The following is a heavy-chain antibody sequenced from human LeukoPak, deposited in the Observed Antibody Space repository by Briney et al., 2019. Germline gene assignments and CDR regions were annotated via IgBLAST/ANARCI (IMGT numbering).Heavy chain of an antibody. CDR2: IYYSGST. J-gene: IGHJ3*02. CDR3: ARRKGTYGGMKDAFDI. CDR1: GGSINSYY. D-gene: IGHD4-23*01. Sequence: KPSETLSLTCTVSGGSINSYYWSWIRQPPGKGLEWIGYIYYSGSTNYNPSLKSRVTISVDTSKNQFSLKLSSVTAADTAVYYCARRKGTYGGMKDAFDIWGQGTMVTVSS. V-gene: IGHV4-59*08.